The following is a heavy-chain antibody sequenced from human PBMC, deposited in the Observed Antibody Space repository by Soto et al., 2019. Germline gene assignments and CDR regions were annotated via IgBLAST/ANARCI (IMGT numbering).Heavy chain of an antibody. CDR3: ARERSAAGTGWFDP. J-gene: IGHJ5*02. Sequence: VQLVQSGAEVKKPGASVKVSYKASGYTFTSYDINWVRQATGQGLEWMGWMNPNSGNTGYAQKFQGRVTMTRNTSISTAYMDLSSLRSEDTAVYYCARERSAAGTGWFDPWGQGTLVTVSS. V-gene: IGHV1-8*01. CDR1: GYTFTSYD. CDR2: MNPNSGNT. D-gene: IGHD6-13*01.